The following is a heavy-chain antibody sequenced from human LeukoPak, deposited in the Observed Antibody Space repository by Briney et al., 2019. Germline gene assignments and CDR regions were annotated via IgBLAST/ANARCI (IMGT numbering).Heavy chain of an antibody. CDR3: ARAGPYSGSYSSAFDI. Sequence: SETLSLTCTVSGGSISSYYWSWIRQPPGKGLEWIGYIYYSGSTNYNPSFKSRFTISVDTSKNQFSLKLSSVTAADTAVYYCARAGPYSGSYSSAFDIWGQGTMVTVSS. J-gene: IGHJ3*02. CDR2: IYYSGST. CDR1: GGSISSYY. V-gene: IGHV4-59*01. D-gene: IGHD1-26*01.